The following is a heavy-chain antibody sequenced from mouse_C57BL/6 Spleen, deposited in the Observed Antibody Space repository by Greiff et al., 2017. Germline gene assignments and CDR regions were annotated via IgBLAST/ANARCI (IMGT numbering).Heavy chain of an antibody. CDR1: GYTFTDYN. J-gene: IGHJ2*01. V-gene: IGHV1-18*01. CDR3: ARRGSTMVTRGFDY. CDR2: INPNNGGT. D-gene: IGHD2-2*01. Sequence: VQLQQSGPELVKPGASVKIPCKASGYTFTDYNMDWVKQSHGKSLEWIGDINPNNGGTIYNQKFKGKATLTVDKSSSTAYMELRSLTSEDTAVYYCARRGSTMVTRGFDYWGQGTTLTVSS.